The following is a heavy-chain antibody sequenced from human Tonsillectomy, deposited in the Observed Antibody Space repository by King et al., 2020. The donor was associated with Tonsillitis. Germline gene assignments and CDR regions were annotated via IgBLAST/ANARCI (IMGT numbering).Heavy chain of an antibody. D-gene: IGHD2-21*02. CDR2: ISAYNGNT. CDR1: GYTFTSYG. CDR3: ARDKLYCGGDCYFGYYYYGMDV. V-gene: IGHV1-18*04. Sequence: QLVQSGAEVKKPGASVKVSCKASGYTFTSYGISWVRQAPGQGLEWMGWISAYNGNTNYAQKLQGRVTMTTDTSTSTAYMELRSLRSDDTAVYYCARDKLYCGGDCYFGYYYYGMDVWGQGTTVTVSS. J-gene: IGHJ6*02.